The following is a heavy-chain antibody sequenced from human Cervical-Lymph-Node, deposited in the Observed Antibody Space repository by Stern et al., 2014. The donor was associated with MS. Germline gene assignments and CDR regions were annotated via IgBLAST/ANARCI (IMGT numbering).Heavy chain of an antibody. D-gene: IGHD5-18*01. CDR3: AVGYSYGSYGLDV. V-gene: IGHV4-61*02. CDR2: MFTGGSP. J-gene: IGHJ6*02. Sequence: QVQLQESGPGLVKPSQTLSLTCTVSGVSIGRGNNYWSWIRQPVGKGLEWIGRMFTGGSPNYKTSLKSRVTISVDTAHNQLAPGLSSVTAADTAVYYCAVGYSYGSYGLDVWGQGTTVTVSS. CDR1: GVSIGRGNNY.